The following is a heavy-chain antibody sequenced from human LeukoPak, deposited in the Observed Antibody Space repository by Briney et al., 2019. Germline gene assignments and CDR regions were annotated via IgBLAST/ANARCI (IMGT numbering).Heavy chain of an antibody. J-gene: IGHJ4*02. Sequence: PSETLSLTCTVSGGSISSYYWSWIRQPPGKGLEWIGYIYYSGSTNYNPSLKSRVTISVDTSKNQFSLKLSSVTAADAAVYYCARFTGYFDWLSQAYFDYWGQGTLVTVSS. CDR3: ARFTGYFDWLSQAYFDY. CDR2: IYYSGST. D-gene: IGHD3-9*01. CDR1: GGSISSYY. V-gene: IGHV4-59*08.